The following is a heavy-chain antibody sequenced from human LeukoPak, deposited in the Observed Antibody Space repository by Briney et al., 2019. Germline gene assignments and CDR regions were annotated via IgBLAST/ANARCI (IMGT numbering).Heavy chain of an antibody. V-gene: IGHV1-18*01. J-gene: IGHJ6*02. CDR2: ISAYNGNT. D-gene: IGHD6-13*01. CDR1: GYTFTSYG. Sequence: ASVKVSCKASGYTFTSYGISWVRQAPGQGLEWMGWISAYNGNTNYAQKLQGRVTMTTDTSTSTAYMELRSLRSDDTAVYYCARDQWSSSWSLGCYYYGMDVWGQGTTVTVSS. CDR3: ARDQWSSSWSLGCYYYGMDV.